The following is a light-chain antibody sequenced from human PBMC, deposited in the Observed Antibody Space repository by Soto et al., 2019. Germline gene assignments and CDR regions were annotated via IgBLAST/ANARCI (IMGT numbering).Light chain of an antibody. CDR2: EVS. CDR1: TRQVGGYNN. J-gene: IGLJ1*01. Sequence: QPSSTQAAFFSGSPGHSISIFWTRATRQVGGYNNGSWYQQHPVKAPTLMIYEVSNPPSRVSNPFSASNYGNTASLTMSGLQAEEEADYYCRSYTSSSTPYVFGTGTKVTVL. CDR3: RSYTSSSTPYV. V-gene: IGLV2-14*01.